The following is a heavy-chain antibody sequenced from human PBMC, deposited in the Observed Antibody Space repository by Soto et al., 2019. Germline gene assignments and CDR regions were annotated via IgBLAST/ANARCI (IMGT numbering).Heavy chain of an antibody. CDR3: ARWGTVVAATDDYDYGMDV. CDR2: IWYDGSNK. J-gene: IGHJ6*02. CDR1: GFTFSSYG. D-gene: IGHD2-15*01. Sequence: QVQLVESGGGVVQPGRSLRLSCAASGFTFSSYGMHWVRQAPGKGLEWVAVIWYDGSNKYYADSVKGRFTISRDNSKNTLYRQMNSLRAEDTAVYYCARWGTVVAATDDYDYGMDVWGQGTTVTVSS. V-gene: IGHV3-33*01.